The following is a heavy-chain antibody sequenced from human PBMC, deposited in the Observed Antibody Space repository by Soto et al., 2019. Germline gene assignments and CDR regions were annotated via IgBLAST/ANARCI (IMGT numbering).Heavy chain of an antibody. CDR1: GGSISSYY. V-gene: IGHV4-59*01. D-gene: IGHD2-2*01. CDR3: ARDLEGYCSSTCCYGGMDV. Sequence: LSLTCTVSGGSISSYYWSWIRQPPGKGLEWIGYIYYSGSTNYNPPLKSRVTISVDTSKNQFSLKLSSVTAADTAVYYCARDLEGYCSSTCCYGGMDVWGQGTTVTVSS. J-gene: IGHJ6*02. CDR2: IYYSGST.